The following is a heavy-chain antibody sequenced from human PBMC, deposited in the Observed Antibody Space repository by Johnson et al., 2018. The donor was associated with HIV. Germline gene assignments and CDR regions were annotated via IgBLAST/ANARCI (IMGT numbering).Heavy chain of an antibody. D-gene: IGHD1-26*01. CDR2: INSDGSST. V-gene: IGHV3-74*02. CDR3: ARVMGATQVMGAFDR. CDR1: GFTFSSYW. J-gene: IGHJ3*02. Sequence: EVQLVESGGGVVRPGGSLRLSCAASGFTFSSYWMHWVRQAPGKGLVWVSRINSDGSSTSYAESVKGRFTISRDNSKNTLYLHMNSLRAEDTAVYYCARVMGATQVMGAFDRGGQGTLVTVSS.